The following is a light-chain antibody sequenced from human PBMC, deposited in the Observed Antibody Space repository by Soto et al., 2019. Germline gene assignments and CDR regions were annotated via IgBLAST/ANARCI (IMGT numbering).Light chain of an antibody. CDR2: QVS. V-gene: IGKV2-24*01. CDR3: IQFSHFPRT. Sequence: VLTQTPLSSPVTLGQPASISCRSSQSLVYSDGNTYLSWLQQRPGQPPRLLIYQVSNRVSGVPDRISGRGAGTDFTLKISRVEADDFGVYPCIQFSHFPRTFGPGTKVEIK. J-gene: IGKJ1*01. CDR1: QSLVYSDGNTY.